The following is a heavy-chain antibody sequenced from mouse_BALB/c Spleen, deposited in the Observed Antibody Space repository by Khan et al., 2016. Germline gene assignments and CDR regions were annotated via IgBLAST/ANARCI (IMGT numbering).Heavy chain of an antibody. CDR3: MRSPTATRYFDV. V-gene: IGHV3-2*02. CDR1: GYSLTSDYA. Sequence: EVQLQESGPGLVKPSQSLSLNCTVTGYSLTSDYAWNWIWKFPGNKLEWMGYLRYSGSTTYNQYLKSRISITRDTTTTQFFLQLYYVTTEDTATYYRMRSPTATRYFDVWGAGTTGTVSS. J-gene: IGHJ1*01. CDR2: LRYSGST. D-gene: IGHD1-2*01.